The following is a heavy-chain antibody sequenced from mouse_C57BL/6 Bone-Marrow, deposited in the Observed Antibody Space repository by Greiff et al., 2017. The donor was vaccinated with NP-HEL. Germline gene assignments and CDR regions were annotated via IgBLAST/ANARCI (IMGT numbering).Heavy chain of an antibody. CDR3: ARRGIYYGYDRFAY. Sequence: DVQLVESGGGLVKPGGSLKLSCAASGFTFSSYTMSWVRQTPEKRLEWVATISGGGGNTYYPDSVKGRFTISRDNAKNTLYLQMSSLRSEDTALYYCARRGIYYGYDRFAYWGQGTLVTVSA. D-gene: IGHD2-2*01. J-gene: IGHJ3*01. CDR1: GFTFSSYT. V-gene: IGHV5-9*01. CDR2: ISGGGGNT.